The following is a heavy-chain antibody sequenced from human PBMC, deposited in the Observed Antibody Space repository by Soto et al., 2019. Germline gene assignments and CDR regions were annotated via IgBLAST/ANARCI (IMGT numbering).Heavy chain of an antibody. Sequence: SETLSLTCTVSGGSISSYYWSWIRQPPGKGLEWIGYIYYRGSTNYNPSLWSRVTISADTSKNQFSLKLSSVTAADTAVYYCARGSNSNVEGPIVWGQGTLVTVSS. V-gene: IGHV4-59*01. CDR1: GGSISSYY. CDR3: ARGSNSNVEGPIV. D-gene: IGHD2-2*01. CDR2: IYYRGST. J-gene: IGHJ4*02.